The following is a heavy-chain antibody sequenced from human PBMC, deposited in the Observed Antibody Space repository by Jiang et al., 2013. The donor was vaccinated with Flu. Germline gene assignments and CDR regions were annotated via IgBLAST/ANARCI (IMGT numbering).Heavy chain of an antibody. D-gene: IGHD4-17*01. V-gene: IGHV2-70*04. CDR2: IDWDDDK. Sequence: KPTQTLTLTCTFSGFSLSASGMRVSWIRQPPGKALEWLARIDWDDDKFYSTSLKTRLTISKDTSKNQVVLTMTNMDPVDTATYYCARMNGDYERGWFDPWGPGEPWSPSPQ. CDR3: ARMNGDYERGWFDP. J-gene: IGHJ5*02. CDR1: GFSLSASGMR.